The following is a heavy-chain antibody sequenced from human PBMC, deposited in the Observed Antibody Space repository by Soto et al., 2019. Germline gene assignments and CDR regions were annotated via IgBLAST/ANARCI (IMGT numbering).Heavy chain of an antibody. Sequence: EVQLLESGGGLVQPGGSLRLSCTASGFTFSSHAMTWVRQAPRKGLEWVSGLSDSGGSIYYADSVKGRFTIFRDNSMNTLYLQMNTLRAEDTAVYYCAKVSSSWYAGFFDLWGQGTLVTVSS. CDR1: GFTFSSHA. D-gene: IGHD6-13*01. CDR3: AKVSSSWYAGFFDL. J-gene: IGHJ4*02. CDR2: LSDSGGSI. V-gene: IGHV3-23*01.